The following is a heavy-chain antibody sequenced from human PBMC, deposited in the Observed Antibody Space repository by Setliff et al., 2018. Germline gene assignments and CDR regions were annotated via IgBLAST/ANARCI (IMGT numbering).Heavy chain of an antibody. CDR2: ITHDGSKT. J-gene: IGHJ5*02. CDR3: VRLLDSDL. D-gene: IGHD3-10*01. V-gene: IGHV3-7*01. CDR1: GFTFNTYW. Sequence: PGGSLRLSCAGSGFTFNTYWMTWVRQAPGKGLEWVASITHDGSKTYILDSVKGRFTISRDNTENSLYLQMNSLRGEDTAVYFCVRLLDSDLWGQGTLVTVSS.